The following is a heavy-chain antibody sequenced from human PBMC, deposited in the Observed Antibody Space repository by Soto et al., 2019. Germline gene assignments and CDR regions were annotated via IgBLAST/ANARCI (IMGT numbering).Heavy chain of an antibody. CDR1: GFTFSSYS. D-gene: IGHD2-2*01. CDR3: ARLGYGSSTSCPPDFDF. V-gene: IGHV3-48*01. J-gene: IGHJ4*02. CDR2: ISSSSSTI. Sequence: QPGGSLRLSCAASGFTFSSYSMNWVRQAPGKGLEWVSYISSSSSTIYYADSVKGRFTISRDNAKNSLYLQMNSLRAEDTAGYYCARLGYGSSTSCPPDFDFRGKGTPVTVSS.